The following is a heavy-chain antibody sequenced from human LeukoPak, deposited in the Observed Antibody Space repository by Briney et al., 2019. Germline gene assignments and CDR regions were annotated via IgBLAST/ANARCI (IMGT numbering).Heavy chain of an antibody. D-gene: IGHD2-15*01. J-gene: IGHJ4*02. CDR1: GGTFSGYS. CDR3: ARIHDSTHGLLDD. CDR2: TITMFDTV. Sequence: EASVKVSCKASGGTFSGYSISWVRQAPGQGFEWMGRTITMFDTVNYALKFQGTVTFTADDSTGSAYMELTSLRSEDTAVYYCARIHDSTHGLLDDWGRGTLVTVSS. V-gene: IGHV1-69*13.